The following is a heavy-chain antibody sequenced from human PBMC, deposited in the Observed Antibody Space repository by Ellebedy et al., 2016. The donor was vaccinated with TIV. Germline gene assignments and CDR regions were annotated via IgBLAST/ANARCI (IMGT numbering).Heavy chain of an antibody. CDR3: AKPYDILISPFHH. Sequence: GESLKISCTASGFTFGDYAMSWFRQAPGKGLEWVGFIRSKAYGGTTEYAASVKGRFTISRADSKSIAYLQMNSLRAEDTAVYYCAKPYDILISPFHHWGQGTLVTVSS. D-gene: IGHD3-9*01. V-gene: IGHV3-49*03. J-gene: IGHJ1*01. CDR2: IRSKAYGGTT. CDR1: GFTFGDYA.